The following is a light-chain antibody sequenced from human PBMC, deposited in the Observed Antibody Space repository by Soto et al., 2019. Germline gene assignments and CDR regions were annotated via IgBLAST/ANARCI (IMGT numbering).Light chain of an antibody. J-gene: IGKJ1*01. V-gene: IGKV1-39*01. CDR2: AAS. Sequence: DIPMTQSPSSLSASVGDRVTITCRASQSISSYLNWYQQKPGKAPKLLIYAASSLQSGVPSRFSGSGSGTDFTLTISSLQPEDFATYYCQQSYSTLEFGQGTKVEIK. CDR3: QQSYSTLE. CDR1: QSISSY.